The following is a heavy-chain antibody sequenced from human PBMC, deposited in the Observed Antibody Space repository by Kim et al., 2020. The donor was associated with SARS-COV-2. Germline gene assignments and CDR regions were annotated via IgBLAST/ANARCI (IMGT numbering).Heavy chain of an antibody. Sequence: FQGRVTITRDTSASTAYMELSSLRSEDTAVYYCARADYDILTGYAYGMDVWGQGTTVTVSS. V-gene: IGHV1-3*01. J-gene: IGHJ6*02. D-gene: IGHD3-9*01. CDR3: ARADYDILTGYAYGMDV.